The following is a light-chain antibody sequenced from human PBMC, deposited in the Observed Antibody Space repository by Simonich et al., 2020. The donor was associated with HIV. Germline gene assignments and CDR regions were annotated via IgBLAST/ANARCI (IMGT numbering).Light chain of an antibody. V-gene: IGKV4-1*01. CDR3: QQYYSTPIT. Sequence: DIVMNQSPDSLAWSLGARATINCKSRQSVLYSSNNKNYLAWYQQKPGQPPKLLIYWTSTRDSGVPDRFSGSGSGTDFTLTISSLQAEDVAVYYCQQYYSTPITFGQGTRLEIK. CDR1: QSVLYSSNNKNY. CDR2: WTS. J-gene: IGKJ5*01.